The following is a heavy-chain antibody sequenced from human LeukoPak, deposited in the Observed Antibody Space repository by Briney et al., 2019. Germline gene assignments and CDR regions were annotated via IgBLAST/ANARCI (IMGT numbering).Heavy chain of an antibody. V-gene: IGHV1-18*01. CDR2: ISAYNGNT. J-gene: IGHJ5*01. Sequence: GASVKVSCKASGYTFTSYGISWVRQAPGQGLEWMGWISAYNGNTNYAQKLQGRVTMTTDTSTSTAYMELRSLRSDDTAVYYCARDQRITMVRGVMNWFDPWGQGTLVTVSS. CDR1: GYTFTSYG. CDR3: ARDQRITMVRGVMNWFDP. D-gene: IGHD3-10*01.